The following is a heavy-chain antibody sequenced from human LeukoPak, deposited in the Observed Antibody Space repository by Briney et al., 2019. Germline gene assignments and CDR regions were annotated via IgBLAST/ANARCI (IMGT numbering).Heavy chain of an antibody. CDR3: ATDPIRLSYYFDY. Sequence: GASVKVSCKASGGTFSSYAISWVRQAPGQGLEWMGGIIPIFGTANYAQKFQGRVTMTEDTSTDTAYMELSSLRSEDTAVYYCATDPIRLSYYFDYWGQGTPVTVSS. J-gene: IGHJ4*02. CDR2: IIPIFGTA. CDR1: GGTFSSYA. V-gene: IGHV1-69*06.